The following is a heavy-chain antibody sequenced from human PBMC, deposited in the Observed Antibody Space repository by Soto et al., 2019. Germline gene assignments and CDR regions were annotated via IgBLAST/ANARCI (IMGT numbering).Heavy chain of an antibody. CDR2: MNPNSGNT. J-gene: IGHJ4*02. V-gene: IGHV1-8*01. CDR1: GYTFTSYD. Sequence: ASVKVSCKASGYTFTSYDINWVRQATGQGLEWMGWMNPNSGNTGYAQKFQGRVTMTRNTSISTAYMELSSLRSEDTAVYYCARGMTTVTTKDFDYWGQGTLVTVSS. D-gene: IGHD4-17*01. CDR3: ARGMTTVTTKDFDY.